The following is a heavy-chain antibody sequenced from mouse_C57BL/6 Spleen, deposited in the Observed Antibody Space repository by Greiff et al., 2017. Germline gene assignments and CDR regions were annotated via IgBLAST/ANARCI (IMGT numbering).Heavy chain of an antibody. J-gene: IGHJ3*01. CDR3: ARESTAQATTGFAY. D-gene: IGHD3-2*02. Sequence: VQLKESGGGLVKPGGSLKLSCAASGFTFSDYGMHWVRQAPEKGLEWVAYISSGSSTIYYADTVKGRFTISRDNAKNTLFLQMTSLRSEDTAMYYCARESTAQATTGFAYWGQGTLVTVSA. CDR2: ISSGSSTI. V-gene: IGHV5-17*01. CDR1: GFTFSDYG.